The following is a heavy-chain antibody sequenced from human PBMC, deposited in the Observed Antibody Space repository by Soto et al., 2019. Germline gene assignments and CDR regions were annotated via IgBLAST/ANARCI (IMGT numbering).Heavy chain of an antibody. CDR3: ARLTRGVYDSGRLWEKFDY. CDR1: GFSLNTYGMG. J-gene: IGHJ4*02. CDR2: IYWDDDK. Sequence: QITVKESGLTLVKPTETLTLTCTFSGFSLNTYGMGVGWIRQPPGKALEWLALIYWDDDKRYSPSLRSRLTITLDTSRDQVDLTMTIMDPADTATYYCARLTRGVYDSGRLWEKFDYWGQGILVTVSS. D-gene: IGHD5-12*01. V-gene: IGHV2-5*02.